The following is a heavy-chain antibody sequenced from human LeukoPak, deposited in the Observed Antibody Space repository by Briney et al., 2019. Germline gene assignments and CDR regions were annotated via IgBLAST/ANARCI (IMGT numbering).Heavy chain of an antibody. CDR1: GFTFSSYW. Sequence: GGSLRLSCAASGFTFSSYWMSWVRQAPGKGLEWVANIKKDGSEKYYVDSVKGRFTISRDNAKNSLYLQMNSLRAEDTAVYYCARDHYRIVVVPHYFDYWGQGTLVTVSS. D-gene: IGHD3-22*01. V-gene: IGHV3-7*01. J-gene: IGHJ4*02. CDR2: IKKDGSEK. CDR3: ARDHYRIVVVPHYFDY.